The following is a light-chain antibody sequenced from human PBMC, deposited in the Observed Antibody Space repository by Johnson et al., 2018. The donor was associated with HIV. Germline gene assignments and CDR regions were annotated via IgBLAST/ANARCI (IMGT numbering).Light chain of an antibody. CDR3: GTWENSLSANV. Sequence: QAVLTQPPSVSAAPGQKVTISCSGSSSNIGNNYVSWYQQLPGTAPKLLIYENNKRPSGIPDRFSAAKSGTSATMGITGLQTGDEADYYGGTWENSLSANVFGTGTKVTVL. CDR2: ENN. V-gene: IGLV1-51*02. J-gene: IGLJ1*01. CDR1: SSNIGNNY.